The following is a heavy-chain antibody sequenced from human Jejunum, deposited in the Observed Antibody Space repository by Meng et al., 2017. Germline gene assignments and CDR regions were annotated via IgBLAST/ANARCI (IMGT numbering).Heavy chain of an antibody. D-gene: IGHD6-25*01. J-gene: IGHJ4*02. CDR2: IYYSGSI. CDR1: GGSISSGDYY. CDR3: ARSPAWSSGRYFDY. V-gene: IGHV4-30-4*01. Sequence: QVQLQESGPGLVKPSQTLSLTCTVSGGSISSGDYYWSWIRQPPGKGLEWIGYIYYSGSIYYNPSFKTRVTISIDTSKNQFSLKLSSVTAADTGVYYCARSPAWSSGRYFDYWGQGALVTVSS.